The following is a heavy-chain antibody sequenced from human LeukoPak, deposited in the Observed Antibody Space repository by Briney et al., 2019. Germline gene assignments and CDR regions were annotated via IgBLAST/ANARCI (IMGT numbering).Heavy chain of an antibody. Sequence: GESLKISCKGSGYSFTSYWISWVRQMPGKGLEWMGRIDPSDSYTNYSPSFQGHVTISADKSISTAYLRWSSLKASDTAMYYCARHEQWPPWFDPWGQGTLVTVSS. J-gene: IGHJ5*02. CDR3: ARHEQWPPWFDP. CDR2: IDPSDSYT. CDR1: GYSFTSYW. D-gene: IGHD6-19*01. V-gene: IGHV5-10-1*01.